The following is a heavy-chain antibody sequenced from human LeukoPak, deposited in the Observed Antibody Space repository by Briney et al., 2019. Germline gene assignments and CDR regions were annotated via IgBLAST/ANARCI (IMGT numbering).Heavy chain of an antibody. V-gene: IGHV4-34*01. CDR2: INHSGST. CDR3: ARDKEGYSYGYCFDY. D-gene: IGHD5-18*01. Sequence: SETLSLTCAVYGGSFSGYYWSWIRHPPGKGLEWIGEINHSGSTNYNPSLKSRVTISVDTSKNQFSLKLSSVTAADTAVYYCARDKEGYSYGYCFDYWGQGTLVTVSS. J-gene: IGHJ4*02. CDR1: GGSFSGYY.